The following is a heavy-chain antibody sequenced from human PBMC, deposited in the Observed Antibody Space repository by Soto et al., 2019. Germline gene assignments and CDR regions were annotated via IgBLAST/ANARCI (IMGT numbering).Heavy chain of an antibody. CDR1: GFSCSSYG. CDR3: AKDLSEMATIQWLDS. CDR2: ISYEGSKK. Sequence: QVQLVESGGGVVQPGRSLRLSCAATGFSCSSYGMHWVRQAPGKGLDWVAVISYEGSKKYYADSVKGRFTISRDNSKNTLYLQMNGLRGEDTAVYYCAKDLSEMATIQWLDSLGQGTLVTVSS. J-gene: IGHJ5*01. V-gene: IGHV3-30*18.